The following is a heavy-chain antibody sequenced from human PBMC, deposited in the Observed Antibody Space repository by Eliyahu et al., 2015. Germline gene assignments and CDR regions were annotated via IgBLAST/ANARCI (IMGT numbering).Heavy chain of an antibody. CDR3: TTCGPGDFDY. D-gene: IGHD3-16*01. Sequence: EVQLVESGGGLVKPGGSLRLSCXXSXFPFSNAWXSWVRQAPGKGXEWVGRIKSKPDGGTTDYAVPVRGRFTISRDDSKNTVYLQMNSLKTEDTALYYCTTCGPGDFDYWGQGTLVTVSS. J-gene: IGHJ4*02. CDR1: XFPFSNAW. V-gene: IGHV3-15*01. CDR2: IKSKPDGGTT.